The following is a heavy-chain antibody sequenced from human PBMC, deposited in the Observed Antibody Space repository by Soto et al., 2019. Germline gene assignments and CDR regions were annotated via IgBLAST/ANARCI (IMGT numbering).Heavy chain of an antibody. V-gene: IGHV1-24*01. CDR3: ATKTYYDFFGGGYYMDV. Sequence: ASVKFSCKVSGYTLTELSMHWVRQAPGKGLEWMGGFDPEDGETIYAQKFQGRVTMTEDTSTDTAYMELSSLRSEDTAVYYCATKTYYDFFGGGYYMDVWGKGTTVTVSS. D-gene: IGHD3-3*01. CDR2: FDPEDGET. CDR1: GYTLTELS. J-gene: IGHJ6*03.